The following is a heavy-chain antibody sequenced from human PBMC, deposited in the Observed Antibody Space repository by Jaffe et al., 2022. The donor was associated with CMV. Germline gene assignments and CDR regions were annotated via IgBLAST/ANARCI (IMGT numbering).Heavy chain of an antibody. J-gene: IGHJ5*02. CDR3: ARGQTTVSGGWFDP. V-gene: IGHV1-69*09. Sequence: QVQLVQSGAEVKKPGSSVKVSCKASGGTFSSYAISWVRQAPGQGLEWMGRIIPILGIANYAQKFQGRVTITADKSTSTAYMELSSLRSEDTAVYYCARGQTTVSGGWFDPWGQGTLVTVSS. D-gene: IGHD4-4*01. CDR2: IIPILGIA. CDR1: GGTFSSYA.